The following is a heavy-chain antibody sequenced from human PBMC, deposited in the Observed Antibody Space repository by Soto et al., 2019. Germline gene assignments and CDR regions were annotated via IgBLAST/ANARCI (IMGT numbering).Heavy chain of an antibody. J-gene: IGHJ4*02. D-gene: IGHD6-19*01. Sequence: SETLSLTCTVSGGSISSSSYYWSWIRQPPGEGLEWIAYMFYSGPKYNPSLNSRATISVDTSKNQLSLKLTSVTAADTAVYYCARHRDTTGLYPFGDWGQGILVTVS. CDR2: MFYSGP. CDR1: GGSISSSSYY. CDR3: ARHRDTTGLYPFGD. V-gene: IGHV4-61*05.